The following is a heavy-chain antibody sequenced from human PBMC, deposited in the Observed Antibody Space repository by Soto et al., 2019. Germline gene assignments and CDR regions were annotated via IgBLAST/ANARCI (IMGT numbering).Heavy chain of an antibody. J-gene: IGHJ6*03. CDR3: AREEGSSNMGTFPFSYLDV. V-gene: IGHV1-69*08. CDR1: GGTFTTDT. D-gene: IGHD7-27*01. CDR2: IIPILGTG. Sequence: QVQLVQSGPEVKKSGSSVKVSCKLSGGTFTTDTISWLRRAPGQGLEWMGMIIPILGTGHYAQKFQGRVTITEAKSTNTGYMELSSLTSEDTAVYYCAREEGSSNMGTFPFSYLDVWGNGTTVTVSS.